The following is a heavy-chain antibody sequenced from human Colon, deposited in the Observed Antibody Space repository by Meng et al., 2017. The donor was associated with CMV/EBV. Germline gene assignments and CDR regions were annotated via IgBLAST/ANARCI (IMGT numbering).Heavy chain of an antibody. CDR1: GYTFSSYG. Sequence: ASVKVSCKASGYTFSSYGISWVRQAPGQGLEWMGWISIYNGDTKYAQKLQGRVTMTTDTSTSTAYMELRSLRSDDTAVYFCARGLGLIVVVVPFDYWGQGTLVTVSS. D-gene: IGHD2-15*01. CDR2: ISIYNGDT. V-gene: IGHV1-18*01. J-gene: IGHJ4*02. CDR3: ARGLGLIVVVVPFDY.